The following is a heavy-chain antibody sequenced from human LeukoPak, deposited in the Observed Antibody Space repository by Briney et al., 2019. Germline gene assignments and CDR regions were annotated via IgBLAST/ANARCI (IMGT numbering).Heavy chain of an antibody. CDR1: GFTFSGHA. V-gene: IGHV3-64*01. Sequence: PGGSLRLSCAASGFTFSGHAMHWVRQAPGKGLECVSTINDSGDRTYYATSVKGRFSVSRDNSKNTLYLQMGSLRAEDVAVYYCARGRQGAKTRYFDIWGRGTLVTVSS. CDR3: ARGRQGAKTRYFDI. D-gene: IGHD1-26*01. J-gene: IGHJ2*01. CDR2: INDSGDRT.